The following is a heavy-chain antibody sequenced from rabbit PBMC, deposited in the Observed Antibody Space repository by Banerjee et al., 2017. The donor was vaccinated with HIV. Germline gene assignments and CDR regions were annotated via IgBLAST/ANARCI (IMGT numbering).Heavy chain of an antibody. CDR2: IDPVFGST. CDR3: ARLWADTRGNLNL. J-gene: IGHJ4*01. Sequence: QEQLVESGGGLVQPGGSLKLSCKASGFDFSTYGVSWVRQAPGKGLEWIGYIDPVFGSTYYASWVNGRFTISKTSSTTVTLQMTSLTAADTATYFCARLWADTRGNLNLWGPGTLVTVS. V-gene: IGHV1S39*01. D-gene: IGHD3-1*01. CDR1: GFDFSTYG.